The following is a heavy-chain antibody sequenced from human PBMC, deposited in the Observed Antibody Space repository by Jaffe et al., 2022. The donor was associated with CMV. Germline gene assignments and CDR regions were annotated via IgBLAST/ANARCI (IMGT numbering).Heavy chain of an antibody. CDR1: GYTFTSYY. V-gene: IGHV1-46*01. J-gene: IGHJ6*04. CDR2: INPSGGST. Sequence: QVQLVQSGAEVKKPGASVKVSCKASGYTFTSYYMHWVRQAPGQGLEWMGIINPSGGSTSYAQKFQGRVTMTRDTSTSTVYMELSSLRSEDTAVYYCARESGGYGDYLAVMDVWGKGTTVTVSS. D-gene: IGHD4-17*01. CDR3: ARESGGYGDYLAVMDV.